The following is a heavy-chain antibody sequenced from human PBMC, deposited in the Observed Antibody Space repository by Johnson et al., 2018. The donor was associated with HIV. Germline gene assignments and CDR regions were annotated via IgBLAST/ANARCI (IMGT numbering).Heavy chain of an antibody. CDR3: AREDQNWNYDHAFDL. D-gene: IGHD1-7*01. CDR2: ISFDGSNK. V-gene: IGHV3-30*04. CDR1: GFIFSDYS. J-gene: IGHJ3*01. Sequence: QEKLVESGGGLVQPGGSLRLSCAASGFIFSDYSMSWVRQAPRKGLEWVAVISFDGSNKYYADSVKGRFTISRDNSKNTLYLQMNSLRTEDTAVYYCAREDQNWNYDHAFDLWGQGTTVTVSS.